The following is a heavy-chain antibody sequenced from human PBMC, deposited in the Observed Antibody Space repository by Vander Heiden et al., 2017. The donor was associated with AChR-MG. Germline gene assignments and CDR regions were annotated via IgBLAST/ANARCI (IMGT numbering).Heavy chain of an antibody. CDR1: GGNFSSYA. D-gene: IGHD1-20*01. V-gene: IGHV1-69*01. CDR2: IIPIFGTA. CDR3: ARGSSSITGSWFDP. J-gene: IGHJ5*02. Sequence: QVQLVQSGAEVKKPGSSVKVSCKASGGNFSSYAISWVRQAPGQGLEWMGGIIPIFGTANYAQKFQGRVTITADESTSTAYMELSSLRSEDTAVYYCARGSSSITGSWFDPWGQGTLVTVAS.